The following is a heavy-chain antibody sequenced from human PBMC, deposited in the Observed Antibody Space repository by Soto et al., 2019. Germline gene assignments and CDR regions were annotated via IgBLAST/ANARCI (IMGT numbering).Heavy chain of an antibody. J-gene: IGHJ4*02. V-gene: IGHV3-74*01. Sequence: EVQLVESGGSLVQPGGSLRLSCAASGFTFSIYWMHWVRQVPGKGLVWVSRINADGNYTSNADFVKGRFTVSRDNAKNTLYLQMDSLRAEDTAVYFCARGGAYGDYRSDYWGQGTLVTVSS. D-gene: IGHD4-17*01. CDR3: ARGGAYGDYRSDY. CDR1: GFTFSIYW. CDR2: INADGNYT.